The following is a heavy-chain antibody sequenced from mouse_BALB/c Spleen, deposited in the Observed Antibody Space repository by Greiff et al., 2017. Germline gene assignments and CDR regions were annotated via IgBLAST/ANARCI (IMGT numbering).Heavy chain of an antibody. J-gene: IGHJ3*01. CDR1: GFTFSSYG. D-gene: IGHD2-1*01. CDR2: INSNGGST. CDR3: AREGGYYGNPSGFAY. Sequence: EVKLVESGGGLVQPGGSLKLSCAASGFTFSSYGMSWVRQTPDERLELVATINSNGGSTYYPDSVKGRFTISRDNAKNTLYLQMSSLKSEDTAMYYCAREGGYYGNPSGFAYWGQGTLVTVSA. V-gene: IGHV5-6-3*01.